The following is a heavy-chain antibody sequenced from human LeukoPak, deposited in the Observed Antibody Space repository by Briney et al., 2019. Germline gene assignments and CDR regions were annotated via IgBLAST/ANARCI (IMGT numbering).Heavy chain of an antibody. J-gene: IGHJ4*02. CDR3: ARRNGSNDAVDY. CDR1: GGSFSGYY. D-gene: IGHD1-1*01. V-gene: IGHV4-34*01. CDR2: INHSGST. Sequence: SETLSLTCAVYGGSFSGYYWSWIRKPPGKGLEWIGEINHSGSTNYNPSLKSRVTISVDTSKNQFSLKLSSVTAADTAVYYCARRNGSNDAVDYWGQGTLVTVSS.